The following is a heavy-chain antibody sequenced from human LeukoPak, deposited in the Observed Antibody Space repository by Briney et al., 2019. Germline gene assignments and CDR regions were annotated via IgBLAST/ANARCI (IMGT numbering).Heavy chain of an antibody. J-gene: IGHJ5*02. CDR1: GYTFVDYY. Sequence: ASVTVSCKASGYTFVDYYIHWVRQAPGQGLEWMGWIYPKSGGTNSAQKFQGRVTMTRDTSITTAYMELTRLKFDDTAVYYCARVSTSGYRDWLDPWGQGTLVTVSS. CDR2: IYPKSGGT. CDR3: ARVSTSGYRDWLDP. D-gene: IGHD3-9*01. V-gene: IGHV1-2*02.